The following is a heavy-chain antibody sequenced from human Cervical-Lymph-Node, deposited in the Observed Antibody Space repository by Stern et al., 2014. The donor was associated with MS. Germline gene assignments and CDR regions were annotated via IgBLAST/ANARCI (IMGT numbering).Heavy chain of an antibody. Sequence: QVQLQESGSGLVKPSQTLSLTCAVSGDSVSSGGYCWSWVRQPPGKGLEWIVCINQSGSTYYNPSLKSRVTISVDRSKNQFSLKLSSVTAADTAVYYCARAGTNAKYYYGLDVWGQGTTVTVSS. D-gene: IGHD1-1*01. CDR2: INQSGST. V-gene: IGHV4-30-2*01. J-gene: IGHJ6*02. CDR3: ARAGTNAKYYYGLDV. CDR1: GDSVSSGGYC.